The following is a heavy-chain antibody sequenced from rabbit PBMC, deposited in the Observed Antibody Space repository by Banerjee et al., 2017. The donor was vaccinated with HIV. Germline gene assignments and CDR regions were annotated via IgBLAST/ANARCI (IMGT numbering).Heavy chain of an antibody. CDR2: IYTGDGNT. D-gene: IGHD4-1*01. CDR3: AGDTAYSIYGGPTLEL. V-gene: IGHV1S45*01. Sequence: QEQLEESGGGLVKPEGSLTLTCKASGFDLSSNYYMCWVRQAPGKGLEWIACIYTGDGNTYYASWAKGRFTISKTSSTTVTLQMTSLTAADTATYFCAGDTAYSIYGGPTLELWGQGTLVTVS. J-gene: IGHJ3*01. CDR1: GFDLSSNYY.